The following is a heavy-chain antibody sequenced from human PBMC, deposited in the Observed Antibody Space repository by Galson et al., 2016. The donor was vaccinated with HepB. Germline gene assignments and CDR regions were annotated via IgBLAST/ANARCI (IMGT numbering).Heavy chain of an antibody. CDR2: INPHSGDT. Sequence: SVKVSCKASGYKMIAFYMQWVRQAPGQGLEWMGWINPHSGDTNYAQNFRGRVTLTSDTSISTAYLELTGLRSDDTAVYYYARAGAVGIRWNKDSRFGLDFWGKGTTVTGSS. CDR1: GYKMIAFY. V-gene: IGHV1-2*02. J-gene: IGHJ6*04. D-gene: IGHD1-1*01. CDR3: ARAGAVGIRWNKDSRFGLDF.